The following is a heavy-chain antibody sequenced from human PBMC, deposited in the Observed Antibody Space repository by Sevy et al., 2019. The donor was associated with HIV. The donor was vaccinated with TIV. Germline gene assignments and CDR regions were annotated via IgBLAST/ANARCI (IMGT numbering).Heavy chain of an antibody. CDR2: ISGSDSKT. CDR3: AKDLYCSSTNWSNDY. Sequence: GGSLRLSCAASGFIFSNYAMSWVRQPPGQGLEWVSAISGSDSKTYYADSVKGRFTISRDNSKNMLYLQMNSLRAEDTAIYYCAKDLYCSSTNWSNDYWGQGSLVTVSS. CDR1: GFIFSNYA. J-gene: IGHJ4*02. D-gene: IGHD2-2*01. V-gene: IGHV3-23*01.